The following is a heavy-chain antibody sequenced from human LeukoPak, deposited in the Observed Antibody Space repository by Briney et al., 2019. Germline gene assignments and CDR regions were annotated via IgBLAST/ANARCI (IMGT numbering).Heavy chain of an antibody. J-gene: IGHJ4*02. V-gene: IGHV4-4*07. D-gene: IGHD4-23*01. CDR3: ARESVASDY. Sequence: KPSETLSLTCTVSGASISGYYWNWIRQPAGKGLEWIGRVYTSGSPNYNPSLKSRLTMSVDTSKNQFSLKLSSVTAADTAVYYCARESVASDYWGQGTLVTVSS. CDR1: GASISGYY. CDR2: VYTSGSP.